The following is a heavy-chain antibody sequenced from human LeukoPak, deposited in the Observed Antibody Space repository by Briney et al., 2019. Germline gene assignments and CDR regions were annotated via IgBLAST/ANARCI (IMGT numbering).Heavy chain of an antibody. CDR1: GYTFTSYG. Sequence: ASVKVSCKASGYTFTSYGISWVRQAPGQGLEWMGWISAYNGNTNYAQKLQGRVTMTTDTSTSTAYMELRSLRSDDTAVYYCARGGYYDSSGYYPDDYWGQGTLVTISS. V-gene: IGHV1-18*01. D-gene: IGHD3-22*01. CDR2: ISAYNGNT. J-gene: IGHJ4*02. CDR3: ARGGYYDSSGYYPDDY.